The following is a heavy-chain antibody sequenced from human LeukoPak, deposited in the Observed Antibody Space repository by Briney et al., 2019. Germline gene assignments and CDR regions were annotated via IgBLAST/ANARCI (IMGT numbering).Heavy chain of an antibody. CDR2: ISSSSSYI. J-gene: IGHJ6*04. V-gene: IGHV3-21*01. Sequence: PGGSLRLSCAASGFTFSSYAMSGVRQAPGKGLEWVSSISSSSSYIYYADSVKGRFTISRDNAKNSLYLQMNSLRAEDTAVYYCARARIYCSGGSCFDYYYYGMDVWGKGTTVTVSS. CDR1: GFTFSSYA. CDR3: ARARIYCSGGSCFDYYYYGMDV. D-gene: IGHD2-15*01.